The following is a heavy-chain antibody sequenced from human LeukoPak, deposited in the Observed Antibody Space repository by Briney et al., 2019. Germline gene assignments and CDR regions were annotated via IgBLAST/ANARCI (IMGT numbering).Heavy chain of an antibody. CDR1: GFTFSSYS. D-gene: IGHD2-2*01. V-gene: IGHV3-23*01. CDR3: AKDLVVVPAAIDYFDY. J-gene: IGHJ4*02. CDR2: ISGSGGST. Sequence: PGGSLRLSCAASGFTFSSYSMNWVRQAPGKGLEWVSAISGSGGSTYYADSVKGRFTISRDNSKNTLYLQMNSLRAEDTAVYYCAKDLVVVPAAIDYFDYWGQGTLVTVSS.